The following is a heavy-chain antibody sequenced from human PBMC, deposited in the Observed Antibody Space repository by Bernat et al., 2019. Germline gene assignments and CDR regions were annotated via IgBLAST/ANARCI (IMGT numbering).Heavy chain of an antibody. J-gene: IGHJ4*02. D-gene: IGHD6-19*01. CDR1: GFPVSDHY. Sequence: EVQLVESGGDLVQPGGSLRLSCAVSGFPVSDHYMEWFRQAPGKGPEWVGCSIDKSQRPPTKYAASVQGRCTISREDSKNSLYLQMNSLKTEDTAVYYCARDRWGSGWRIDYWGQGTLVTVSS. V-gene: IGHV3-72*01. CDR3: ARDRWGSGWRIDY. CDR2: SIDKSQRPPT.